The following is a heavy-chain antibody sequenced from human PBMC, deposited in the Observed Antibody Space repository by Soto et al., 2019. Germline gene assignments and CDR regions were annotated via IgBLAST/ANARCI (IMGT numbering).Heavy chain of an antibody. CDR1: GYTFTSYG. J-gene: IGHJ6*03. V-gene: IGHV1-18*01. D-gene: IGHD5-12*01. CDR2: ISAYNGNT. CDR3: ARDSHEWLRYEKGLYYYYMDV. Sequence: GASVKVSCKASGYTFTSYGISWVRQAPGQGLEWMGWISAYNGNTNYAQKLQGRVTMTTDTSTSTAYMELRSLRSDDTAVYYCARDSHEWLRYEKGLYYYYMDVWGKGTTVTVSS.